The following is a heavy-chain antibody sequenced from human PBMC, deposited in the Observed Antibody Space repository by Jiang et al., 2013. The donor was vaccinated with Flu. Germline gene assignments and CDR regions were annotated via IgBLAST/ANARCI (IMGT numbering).Heavy chain of an antibody. CDR3: AKALTMVRGVHPYYFDY. Sequence: MSWVRQAPGKGLEWVSAIGGSGDSKYYADSVKGRFTISRDNSKNTLYLQMNSLRAEDTAVYYYAKALTMVRGVHPYYFDYWGQGTLVTVSS. CDR2: IGGSGDSK. J-gene: IGHJ4*02. D-gene: IGHD3-10*01. V-gene: IGHV3-23*01.